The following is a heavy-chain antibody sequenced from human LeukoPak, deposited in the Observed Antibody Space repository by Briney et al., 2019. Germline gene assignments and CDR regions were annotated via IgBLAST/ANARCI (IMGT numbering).Heavy chain of an antibody. CDR2: IWFDGSNR. J-gene: IGHJ4*02. CDR3: AREAGYCTNGVCFDY. Sequence: PGGSLRLSCAASGFTFSSYGMHWVRQAPGKGLEWVAVIWFDGSNRYYADSVKGRFTISRDNSKNTLFLQMNSLRAEDTAVYYCAREAGYCTNGVCFDYWGPGTLVTVSS. V-gene: IGHV3-33*01. D-gene: IGHD2-8*01. CDR1: GFTFSSYG.